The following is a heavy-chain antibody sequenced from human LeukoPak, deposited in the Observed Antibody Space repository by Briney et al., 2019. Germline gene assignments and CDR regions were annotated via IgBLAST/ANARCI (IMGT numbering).Heavy chain of an antibody. CDR3: ARSGSYLDHYYDSSYGMDV. V-gene: IGHV1-18*01. D-gene: IGHD3-22*01. Sequence: ASVKVSCKASGYTFTSYGISWVRQAPGQGLKWMGWISAYNGNTNYAQKLQGRVTITRDTSASTAYMELSSLRSEDTAVYYCARSGSYLDHYYDSSYGMDVWGQGTTVTVSS. CDR1: GYTFTSYG. CDR2: ISAYNGNT. J-gene: IGHJ6*02.